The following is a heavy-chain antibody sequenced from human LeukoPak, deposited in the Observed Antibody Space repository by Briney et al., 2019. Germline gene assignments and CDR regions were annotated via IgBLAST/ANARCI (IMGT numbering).Heavy chain of an antibody. Sequence: QAGGSLGIPFFTPGFTFRIYGKNWVLPASGKGPEWVSYISHTSDSILYADFVKGRFTMSRDNAKKSLYLQMNSLRAEDSAVYYCERATRNGYDYWGQGTLVTVSS. CDR3: ERATRNGYDY. CDR1: GFTFRIYG. J-gene: IGHJ4*02. V-gene: IGHV3-48*01. CDR2: ISHTSDSI. D-gene: IGHD5-24*01.